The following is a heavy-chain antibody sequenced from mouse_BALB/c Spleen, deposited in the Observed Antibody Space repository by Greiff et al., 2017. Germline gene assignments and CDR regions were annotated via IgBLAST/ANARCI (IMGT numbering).Heavy chain of an antibody. CDR2: ISTYYGDA. V-gene: IGHV1S137*01. CDR3: ARGEGNYVFAY. J-gene: IGHJ3*01. Sequence: QVQLQQSGAELVRPGVSVKISCKGSGYTFTDYAMHWVKQSHAKSLEWIGVISTYYGDASYNQKFKGKATMTVDKSSSTAYMELARLTSEDSAIYYCARGEGNYVFAYWGQGTLVTVSA. D-gene: IGHD2-1*01. CDR1: GYTFTDYA.